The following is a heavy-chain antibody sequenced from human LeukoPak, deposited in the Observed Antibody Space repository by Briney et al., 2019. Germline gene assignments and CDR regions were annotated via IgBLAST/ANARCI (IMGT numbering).Heavy chain of an antibody. V-gene: IGHV1-69*05. CDR3: ARAPSYYGSGSYYSGI. J-gene: IGHJ3*02. CDR2: IIPIFGTA. Sequence: SVKVSCKASGYTFTGYYMHWVRQAPGQGLEWMGGIIPIFGTANYAQKFQGRVTITTDESTSTAYMELSSLRSEDTAVYYCARAPSYYGSGSYYSGIWGQGTMVTVSS. D-gene: IGHD3-10*01. CDR1: GYTFTGYY.